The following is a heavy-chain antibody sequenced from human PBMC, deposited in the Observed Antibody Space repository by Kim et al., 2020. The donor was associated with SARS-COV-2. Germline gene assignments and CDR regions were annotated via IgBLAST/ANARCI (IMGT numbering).Heavy chain of an antibody. J-gene: IGHJ5*02. CDR3: ARGGWCTGTSCLADWFDP. Sequence: SVKVSCKASGGTFSSYAINWVRQAPGQGLEWMGRIIPILGIANYAQKFQGRVTITADKSTSTAYMELSSLRSEDTAVYYCARGGWCTGTSCLADWFDPWGQGTLVTVSS. CDR2: IIPILGIA. V-gene: IGHV1-69*04. CDR1: GGTFSSYA. D-gene: IGHD2-2*01.